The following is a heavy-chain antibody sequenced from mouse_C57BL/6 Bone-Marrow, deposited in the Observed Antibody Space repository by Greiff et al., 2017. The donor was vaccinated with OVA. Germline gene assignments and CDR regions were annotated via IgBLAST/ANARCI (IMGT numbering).Heavy chain of an antibody. CDR3: AREGYYGPDYFDY. CDR1: GYTFTSYG. D-gene: IGHD1-1*01. Sequence: QVQLQQSGAELARPGASVKLSCKASGYTFTSYGISWVKQRTGQGLEWIGEIYPRSGNTYYNEKFKGKATLTADKSSSTAYMERRSLTSEDSAVYFCAREGYYGPDYFDYWGQGTTLTVSS. CDR2: IYPRSGNT. V-gene: IGHV1-81*01. J-gene: IGHJ2*01.